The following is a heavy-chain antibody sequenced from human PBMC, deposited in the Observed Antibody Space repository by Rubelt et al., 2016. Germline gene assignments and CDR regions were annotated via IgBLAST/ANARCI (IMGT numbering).Heavy chain of an antibody. CDR2: ISSSSSTI. CDR3: ARSSSSWYLADY. V-gene: IGHV3-48*01. Sequence: ISSSSSTIYYADSVKGRFTISRDNAKNSLYLQMNSLRAEDTAVYYCARSSSSWYLADYWGQGTLVTVSS. J-gene: IGHJ4*02. D-gene: IGHD6-13*01.